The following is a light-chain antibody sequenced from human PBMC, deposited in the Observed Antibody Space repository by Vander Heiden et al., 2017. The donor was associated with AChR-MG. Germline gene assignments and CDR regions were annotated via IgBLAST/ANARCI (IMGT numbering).Light chain of an antibody. CDR1: QILLHTNGYNY. V-gene: IGKV2-28*01. CDR2: LGS. CDR3: MQALQTPKLT. J-gene: IGKJ4*01. Sequence: DIVMTQSPPSLPVTPGEPASISCRPSQILLHTNGYNYLDWYLQKPGQSPQLLIYLGSNRASGVPDRFSGSGSGTDFTLKISRVEAEDVGVYYCMQALQTPKLTFGGGTKVEIK.